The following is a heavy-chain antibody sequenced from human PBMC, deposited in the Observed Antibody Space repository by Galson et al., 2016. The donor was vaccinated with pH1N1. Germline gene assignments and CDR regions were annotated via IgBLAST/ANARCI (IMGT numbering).Heavy chain of an antibody. V-gene: IGHV1-46*01. D-gene: IGHD2-15*01. Sequence: SVKVSCKASGYTFTSYYMHWVRQAPGQGLEWMGIVNPGGGTTTYAQKFQGRVTMTRDTSTSTVYMELSSLRSEDTAVYYCAREGIKVVANSLDYWGQGTLVTVSS. J-gene: IGHJ4*02. CDR1: GYTFTSYY. CDR3: AREGIKVVANSLDY. CDR2: VNPGGGTT.